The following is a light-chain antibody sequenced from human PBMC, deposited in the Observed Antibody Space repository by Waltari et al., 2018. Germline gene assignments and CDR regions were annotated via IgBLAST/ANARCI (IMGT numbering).Light chain of an antibody. V-gene: IGKV1-12*02. CDR2: AAS. CDR1: QDFSSW. J-gene: IGKJ4*01. Sequence: DIQMTQSPSFVSASVADRVTITCRASQDFSSWLAWYQQKPGKAPNLLIYAASRLQSGVPSRFSGGGSGTEFTLTISSLQPEDFATYFCQQSISFPSLTFGGGTKVE. CDR3: QQSISFPSLT.